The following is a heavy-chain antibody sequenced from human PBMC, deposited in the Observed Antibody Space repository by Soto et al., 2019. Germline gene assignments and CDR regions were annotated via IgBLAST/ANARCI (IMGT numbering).Heavy chain of an antibody. CDR2: ISGSADRT. CDR3: ANSEHHIVLLPAAGTAAYYYDGDV. V-gene: IGHV3-23*01. CDR1: GFTFSNYA. J-gene: IGHJ6*03. D-gene: IGHD2-2*01. Sequence: EVQLLESGGGLVQPGGSLRLSCAASGFTFSNYAMPWVRQAPGKGLEWVSSISGSADRTYYADSVKGRFTISRDNSKTTLQPQMTSLRAEDTAVYYCANSEHHIVLLPAAGTAAYYYDGDVWGKGTTVTVSS.